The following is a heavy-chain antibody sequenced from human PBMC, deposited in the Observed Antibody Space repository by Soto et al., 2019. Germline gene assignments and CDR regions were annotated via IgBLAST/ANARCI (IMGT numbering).Heavy chain of an antibody. V-gene: IGHV1-46*01. CDR3: ASVTRVAQYYGMDV. J-gene: IGHJ6*02. CDR1: GYTFTSYH. CDR2: INPSGGST. Sequence: GASVKVSCKASGYTFTSYHMHWVRQAPGQGLEWMGIINPSGGSTSYAQKFQGTVTMTRHTTTRTDYMELSSQRPDAAAADYSASVTRVAQYYGMDVWGQGTTVTVCS. D-gene: IGHD2-21*02.